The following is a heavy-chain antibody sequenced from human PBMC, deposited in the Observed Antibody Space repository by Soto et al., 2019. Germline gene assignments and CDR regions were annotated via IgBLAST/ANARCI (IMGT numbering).Heavy chain of an antibody. Sequence: GGSLRLSCAAFGFTFSSYAMSWVRQAPGKGLEWVSAISGSGGSTYYADSVKGRFTISRDNSKNTLYLQMNSLRAEDTAVYYCAKADGFGELFYYYGMDVWGQGTTVTVSS. CDR3: AKADGFGELFYYYGMDV. D-gene: IGHD3-10*01. V-gene: IGHV3-23*01. J-gene: IGHJ6*02. CDR2: ISGSGGST. CDR1: GFTFSSYA.